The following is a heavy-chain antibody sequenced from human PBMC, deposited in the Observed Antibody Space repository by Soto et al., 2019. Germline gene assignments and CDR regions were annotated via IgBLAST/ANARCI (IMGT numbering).Heavy chain of an antibody. D-gene: IGHD2-8*02. CDR2: IDSSDTTI. V-gene: IGHV3-11*01. J-gene: IGHJ4*02. CDR1: GFTFTDYY. CDR3: ARHRKLVPGEDS. Sequence: QVQLVESGGGLVKPGGSLRLSCAASGFTFTDYYMSWIRQAPGKGLEWVSYIDSSDTTIYYADSVRGRFTVARDNAKNSLCLQMNSLRADDTAVYYCARHRKLVPGEDSWGQGTLVTVAS.